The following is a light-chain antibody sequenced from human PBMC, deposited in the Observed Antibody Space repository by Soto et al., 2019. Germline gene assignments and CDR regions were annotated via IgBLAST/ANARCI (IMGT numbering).Light chain of an antibody. Sequence: EIVLTQSPVTLSLSPGERATLSCRASQSVRTYLAWYQVKPGQAPRLLIYDASSRASGVPARFSGSGSGTDFTLTISSLEPEDFALYSCQQRKSWPPITFGQGTRLEIK. J-gene: IGKJ5*01. CDR1: QSVRTY. V-gene: IGKV3-11*01. CDR3: QQRKSWPPIT. CDR2: DAS.